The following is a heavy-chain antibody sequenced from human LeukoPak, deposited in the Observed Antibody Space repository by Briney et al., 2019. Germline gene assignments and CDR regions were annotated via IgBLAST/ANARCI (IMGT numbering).Heavy chain of an antibody. CDR2: INTNTGNP. D-gene: IGHD2-15*01. Sequence: ASVKVSCKASGYTFTNYAMNWVRQAPGQGLEYIGWINTNTGNPTYAQGFTGRFVFSLDTSASTAYLQISSLKAEDTAVYYCARAEVSCTGATCFSYWGQGTLSPSPQ. J-gene: IGHJ4*02. V-gene: IGHV7-4-1*02. CDR1: GYTFTNYA. CDR3: ARAEVSCTGATCFSY.